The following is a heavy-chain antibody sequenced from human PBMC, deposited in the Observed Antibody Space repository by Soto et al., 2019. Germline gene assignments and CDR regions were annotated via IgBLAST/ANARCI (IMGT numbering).Heavy chain of an antibody. D-gene: IGHD6-6*01. Sequence: SETLSLTCTVSGGSISSYYWSLIRQPPGKGLEWIGYIYYSGSTNYNPSLKSRVTISVDTSKNQFSLKLSSVTAADTAVYYCARGEYSSSSGDWNYYYYMDVWGKGTTVTVSS. V-gene: IGHV4-59*01. CDR3: ARGEYSSSSGDWNYYYYMDV. CDR2: IYYSGST. CDR1: GGSISSYY. J-gene: IGHJ6*03.